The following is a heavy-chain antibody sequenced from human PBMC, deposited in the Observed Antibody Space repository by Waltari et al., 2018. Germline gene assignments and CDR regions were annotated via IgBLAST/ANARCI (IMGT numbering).Heavy chain of an antibody. CDR3: ARLTVVSNNDY. D-gene: IGHD1-20*01. CDR2: INGDGTTT. J-gene: IGHJ4*02. Sequence: EVQLVESGGGLVLPGGSLRLSCAAPGFPFRSYWMHWVRQAPGKGLVWVSCINGDGTTTKYADSVKGRFTISRDNAKNTLYLQMNSLRAEDTAVYYCARLTVVSNNDYWGQGTLVTVSS. CDR1: GFPFRSYW. V-gene: IGHV3-74*01.